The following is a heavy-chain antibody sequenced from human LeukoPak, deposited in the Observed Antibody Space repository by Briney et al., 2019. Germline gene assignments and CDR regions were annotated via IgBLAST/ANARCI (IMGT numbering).Heavy chain of an antibody. CDR2: IYPGDSDT. D-gene: IGHD4-17*01. CDR1: GYSFTSYF. J-gene: IGHJ5*02. V-gene: IGHV5-51*01. CDR3: ARQKDGDGFDP. Sequence: GESLKISCKGSGYSFTSYFIAWVRQMPGKGLEWMGIIYPGDSDTRYSPPFQGQVTISADKSISTAYLQWSSLKASDTAMYYCARQKDGDGFDPWGQGTLVTVSS.